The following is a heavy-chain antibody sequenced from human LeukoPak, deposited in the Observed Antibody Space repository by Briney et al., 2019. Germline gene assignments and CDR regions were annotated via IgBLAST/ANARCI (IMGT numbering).Heavy chain of an antibody. Sequence: GGSLRLSCAASGFTFSSYAMSWVRQALGKGLEWVSAISGSGGSTYYADSVKGRFTISRDNSKNTLYLQMNSLRAEDTAVYYCAKDATSSWHQNWFDPWGQGTLVTVSS. CDR3: AKDATSSWHQNWFDP. CDR1: GFTFSSYA. CDR2: ISGSGGST. J-gene: IGHJ5*02. D-gene: IGHD6-13*01. V-gene: IGHV3-23*01.